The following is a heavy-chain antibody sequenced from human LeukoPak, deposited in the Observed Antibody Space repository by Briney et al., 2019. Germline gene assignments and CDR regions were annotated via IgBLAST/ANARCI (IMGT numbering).Heavy chain of an antibody. D-gene: IGHD2/OR15-2a*01. V-gene: IGHV3-23*01. CDR1: GFTFSSYA. CDR2: ISGSGDNA. J-gene: IGHJ4*02. CDR3: AIHKYGLDY. Sequence: GGSLRLSCAASGFTFSSYAMSWVRQTPGKGLEWVPAISGSGDNADYADSMKGRFTISRDNPKNTLYLQMNSLRVEDTAVYYCAIHKYGLDYWGQGTLVTVSS.